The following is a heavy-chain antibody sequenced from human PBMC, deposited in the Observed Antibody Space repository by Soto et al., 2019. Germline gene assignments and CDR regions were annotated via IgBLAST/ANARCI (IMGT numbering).Heavy chain of an antibody. V-gene: IGHV3-9*01. CDR1: GFTFDDYA. J-gene: IGHJ6*02. CDR2: ISWNSGSI. Sequence: EVQLVESGGGLVQPGRSLRLSCAASGFTFDDYAMHWVRQAPGKGLEWVSGISWNSGSIGYADSVKGRFTISRDNAKNTRYLKMNSLRAEDTALYYCAKDNRVGLDGTYYYYYGMDVWGQGTTVTVSS. CDR3: AKDNRVGLDGTYYYYYGMDV. D-gene: IGHD1-1*01.